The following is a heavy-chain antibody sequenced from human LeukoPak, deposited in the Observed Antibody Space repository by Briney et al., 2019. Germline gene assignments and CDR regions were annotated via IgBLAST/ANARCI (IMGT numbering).Heavy chain of an antibody. CDR3: ARLRLRINWFDP. V-gene: IGHV3-48*03. Sequence: GGSLRLSCAASGFTFSSYEMNWVRQAPGKGLEWVSYISSSGSTIYYADSVKGRFTISRDNAKDSLYLQMNSLRAEDTAVYYCARLRLRINWFDPWGQGTLVTVSS. CDR2: ISSSGSTI. D-gene: IGHD1-14*01. CDR1: GFTFSSYE. J-gene: IGHJ5*02.